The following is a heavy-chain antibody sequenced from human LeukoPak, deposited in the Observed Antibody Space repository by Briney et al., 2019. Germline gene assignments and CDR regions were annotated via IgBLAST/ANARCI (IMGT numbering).Heavy chain of an antibody. CDR3: ARDGYNSGYLKALDY. V-gene: IGHV3-7*01. Sequence: GGSLRLSCAASGFTFSEYWMSWVRQAPGKGLEWVANIKEDGSEEYYVDSVKGRFTISRDNAKNSLYLQMNSLRADDTAVYYCARDGYNSGYLKALDYWGQGTLLTVSS. D-gene: IGHD5-18*01. CDR2: IKEDGSEE. J-gene: IGHJ4*02. CDR1: GFTFSEYW.